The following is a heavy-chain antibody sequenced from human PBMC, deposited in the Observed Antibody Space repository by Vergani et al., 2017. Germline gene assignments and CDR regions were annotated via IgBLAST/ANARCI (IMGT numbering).Heavy chain of an antibody. Sequence: EVQLVESGGGVVRPGGSLRLSCAASGFTFDDYGMSWVRHAPGKGLEWVSGINWNGGSTGYADSVQGRFTISRDNAKNSLYLQMNSLRAENTALYYCARDRSYDILTGYYPNWYFDLWGRGTLVTVSS. CDR3: ARDRSYDILTGYYPNWYFDL. CDR1: GFTFDDYG. D-gene: IGHD3-9*01. V-gene: IGHV3-20*04. J-gene: IGHJ2*01. CDR2: INWNGGST.